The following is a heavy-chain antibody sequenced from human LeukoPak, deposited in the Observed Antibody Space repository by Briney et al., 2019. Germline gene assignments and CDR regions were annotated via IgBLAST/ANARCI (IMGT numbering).Heavy chain of an antibody. V-gene: IGHV3-15*07. CDR3: TTGIRGD. Sequence: GGSLGLSCAASGFIVTNAWMNWVRQAPGKGLEWVGRIQSKTDGGKTDYAAPVKGRFTISRDDSKNTLYLQMNSLKTEDTAIYYCTTGIRGDWGQGTLVTVSS. D-gene: IGHD3-3*02. CDR1: GFIVTNAW. J-gene: IGHJ4*02. CDR2: IQSKTDGGKT.